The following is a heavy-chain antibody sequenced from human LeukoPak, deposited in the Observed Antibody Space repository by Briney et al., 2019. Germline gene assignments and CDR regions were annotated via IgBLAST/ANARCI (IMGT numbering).Heavy chain of an antibody. CDR3: AKDGREGSAWYVFDP. V-gene: IGHV3-23*01. J-gene: IGHJ5*02. CDR2: ISVSCDNT. Sequence: GGSLRLSCAASGFTFSVYALSWVRQVPGKGLEWVSTISVSCDNTFYADSVKGRFTVSRDNSKNTLYLLMNSLRAEDTAVYYCAKDGREGSAWYVFDPWGQGTLVTVSS. CDR1: GFTFSVYA. D-gene: IGHD6-13*01.